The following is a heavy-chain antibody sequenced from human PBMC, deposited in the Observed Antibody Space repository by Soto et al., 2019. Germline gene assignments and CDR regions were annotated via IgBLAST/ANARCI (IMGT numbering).Heavy chain of an antibody. J-gene: IGHJ6*02. CDR1: GFTFSSYS. Sequence: PGGSLRLSCAASGFTFSSYSMNWVRQAPGKGLEWVSSISSSSSYIYYADSVKGRFTISRANAKNSLYLQMNSLRAEDTAVYYCARDLYYDSSGYQREEEYYYYGMDVWGQGTTVTVSS. CDR3: ARDLYYDSSGYQREEEYYYYGMDV. V-gene: IGHV3-21*01. CDR2: ISSSSSYI. D-gene: IGHD3-22*01.